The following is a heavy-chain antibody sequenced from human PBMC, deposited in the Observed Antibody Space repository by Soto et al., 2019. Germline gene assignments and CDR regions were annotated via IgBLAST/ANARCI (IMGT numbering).Heavy chain of an antibody. J-gene: IGHJ4*02. Sequence: EVQLVESRGGLVQPGRSLRLACAASGFTFDGYAMHWVRRVPGKGLEWVSSISWNSNIIGYADSVKGRFTISRDNAKNSLYLQMNSLRPEDTALYYCAKGGPDGFCSGGRCYFDYSGQGTLVTVSS. CDR2: ISWNSNII. CDR3: AKGGPDGFCSGGRCYFDY. CDR1: GFTFDGYA. V-gene: IGHV3-9*01. D-gene: IGHD2-15*01.